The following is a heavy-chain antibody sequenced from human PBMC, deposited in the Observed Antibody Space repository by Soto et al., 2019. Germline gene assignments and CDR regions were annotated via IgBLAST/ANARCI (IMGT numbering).Heavy chain of an antibody. CDR2: ISYDGSNK. J-gene: IGHJ4*02. Sequence: QVQLVESGGGVVQPGRSLRLSCAASGFTFSSYGMHWVRQAPGKGLEWVAVISYDGSNKYYADSVKGRLTISRDNSKNTVYLQMNSLSAEDTAVYYCAKGSISLTTAFDYWGQGTLVTVSS. CDR3: AKGSISLTTAFDY. CDR1: GFTFSSYG. D-gene: IGHD4-17*01. V-gene: IGHV3-30*18.